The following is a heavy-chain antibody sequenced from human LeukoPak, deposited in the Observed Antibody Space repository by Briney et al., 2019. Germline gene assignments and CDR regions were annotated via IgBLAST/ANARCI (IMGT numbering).Heavy chain of an antibody. CDR2: IFYGGST. V-gene: IGHV4-39*02. J-gene: IGHJ4*02. Sequence: SETLSLTCTVSGGSISTSSYYWGWVRQPPGKGLEWIGNIFYGGSTYYNPSLKSRVTISLDTSKNHFSLNLRSMQASDTAVYYCARAFCVGECFVLHIFFDSWGQGTLVTVSS. CDR1: GGSISTSSYY. CDR3: ARAFCVGECFVLHIFFDS. D-gene: IGHD2-21*01.